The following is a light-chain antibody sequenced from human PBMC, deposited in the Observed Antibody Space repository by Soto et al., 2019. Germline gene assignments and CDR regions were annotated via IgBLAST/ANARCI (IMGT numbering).Light chain of an antibody. CDR3: QQYGSSGT. J-gene: IGKJ1*01. V-gene: IGKV1-17*01. Sequence: GARIPITCRASQGIGNDLGWYQQKPGKAPKRLIYSTSSLQSGVPSRFSGSGSGTEFSLTISSLQPEDFAVYYCQQYGSSGTFGQGTKVDIK. CDR2: STS. CDR1: QGIGND.